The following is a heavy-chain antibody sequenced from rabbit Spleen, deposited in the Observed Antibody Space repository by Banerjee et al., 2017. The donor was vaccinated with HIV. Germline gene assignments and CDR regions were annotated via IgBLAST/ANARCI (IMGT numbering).Heavy chain of an antibody. CDR3: ARGPWSNGWGAAL. J-gene: IGHJ4*01. Sequence: QSLEESGGDLVKPEGSLTLTCTASGFSISSSYSMCWVRQAPGKGLEWIACIYGGSSGSTYYASWAKGRFTISKTSSTTVTLQMTSLTAADTATYFCARGPWSNGWGAALWGQGTLVTVS. CDR2: IYGGSSGST. CDR1: GFSISSSYS. D-gene: IGHD4-1*01. V-gene: IGHV1S40*01.